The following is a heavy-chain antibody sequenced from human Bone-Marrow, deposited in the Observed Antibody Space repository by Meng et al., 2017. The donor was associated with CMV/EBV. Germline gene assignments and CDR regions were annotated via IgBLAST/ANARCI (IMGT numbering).Heavy chain of an antibody. CDR2: ISAYNGNT. D-gene: IGHD2-2*03. CDR1: GYTFTSYG. J-gene: IGHJ6*02. Sequence: ASVKVSCKASGYTFTSYGISWVRQAPGQGLEWMGWISAYNGNTNYAQKLQGRVTMTTDTSTSTAYMELRSLRSDDTAVYYCARDRGGYCSSTSCYGYYYGMDVWGQGTTVTVSS. V-gene: IGHV1-18*01. CDR3: ARDRGGYCSSTSCYGYYYGMDV.